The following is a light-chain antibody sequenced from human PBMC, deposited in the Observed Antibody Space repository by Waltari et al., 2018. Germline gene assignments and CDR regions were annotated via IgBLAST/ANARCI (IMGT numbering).Light chain of an antibody. CDR3: SSYTSSKTYG. J-gene: IGLJ1*01. V-gene: IGLV2-14*03. Sequence: QSALTQPASVSGSPGQSITISCTGTSSDVGRYKYVSWYQQNPGKAPKLIIHDVSDRPLGVSNRFSGSKFGNTASLTISVLQAEDEADYYCSSYTSSKTYGFGTGTKVTVL. CDR1: SSDVGRYKY. CDR2: DVS.